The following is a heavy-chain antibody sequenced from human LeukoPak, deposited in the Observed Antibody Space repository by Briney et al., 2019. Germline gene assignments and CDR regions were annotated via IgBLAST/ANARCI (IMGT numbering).Heavy chain of an antibody. Sequence: GGSLRLSCAASGFTFSSYWMHWVRQAPGKGLVWVSRINSDGSSTSYADSVKGRFTISRDNAKNTLYLQMNSLRAEDTAVYYCAKGSYNWNDRPIDYWGQGTLVTVSS. CDR1: GFTFSSYW. CDR2: INSDGSST. D-gene: IGHD1-20*01. J-gene: IGHJ4*02. CDR3: AKGSYNWNDRPIDY. V-gene: IGHV3-74*01.